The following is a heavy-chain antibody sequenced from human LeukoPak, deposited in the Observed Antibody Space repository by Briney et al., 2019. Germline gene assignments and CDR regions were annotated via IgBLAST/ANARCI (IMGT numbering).Heavy chain of an antibody. CDR3: ARDRDSSGYYYSAGLRAFDI. Sequence: SETLSLTCAVYGGSFSGYYWSWIRQPPGKGLEWIGYIYYSGSTNYNPSLKSRVTISVDTSKNQFSLKLSSVTAADTAVYYCARDRDSSGYYYSAGLRAFDIWGQGTMVTVSS. V-gene: IGHV4-59*01. CDR2: IYYSGST. D-gene: IGHD3-22*01. CDR1: GGSFSGYY. J-gene: IGHJ3*02.